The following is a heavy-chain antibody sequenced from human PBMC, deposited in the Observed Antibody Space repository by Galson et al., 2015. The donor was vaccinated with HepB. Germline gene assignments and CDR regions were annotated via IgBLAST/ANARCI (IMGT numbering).Heavy chain of an antibody. CDR3: AREDCSSTSCYWNEYHWFDP. V-gene: IGHV1-18*01. CDR1: GYTFTSYG. Sequence: SVKVSCKASGYTFTSYGISWVRQAPGQGLEWMGWISAYNGNTNYAQKLQGRATMTTDTSTSTAYMELRSLRSDDTAVYYCAREDCSSTSCYWNEYHWFDPWGQGTLVTVSS. CDR2: ISAYNGNT. J-gene: IGHJ5*02. D-gene: IGHD2-2*01.